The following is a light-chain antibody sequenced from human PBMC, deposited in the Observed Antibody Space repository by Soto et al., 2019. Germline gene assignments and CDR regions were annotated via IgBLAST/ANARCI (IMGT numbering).Light chain of an antibody. CDR1: SSNIGRNF. J-gene: IGLJ3*02. Sequence: QSVLTQPPSASGTPGQRVTISCSGGSSNIGRNFVYWYQQLPGSAPKLLIYGTDQRPSGVPDRFSGSKSGTSASLAISGLQSEDEAAYYCAAWDDSLNGPVFGGGTKLTVL. CDR2: GTD. CDR3: AAWDDSLNGPV. V-gene: IGLV1-47*01.